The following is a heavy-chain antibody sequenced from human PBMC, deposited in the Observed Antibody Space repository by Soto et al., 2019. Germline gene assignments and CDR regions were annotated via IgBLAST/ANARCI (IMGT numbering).Heavy chain of an antibody. CDR3: ARLKSYYDSRGSSDY. CDR1: GFTFSSYA. Sequence: GGSLRLSCVASGFTFSSYAMSWVRKAPGKGLEWVSAISANGGTTYYIDSVKGRFTISRDNSKNTVYLQMNSLRADDTAIYYCARLKSYYDSRGSSDYWGQGTLVTVSS. V-gene: IGHV3-23*01. J-gene: IGHJ4*02. CDR2: ISANGGTT. D-gene: IGHD3-22*01.